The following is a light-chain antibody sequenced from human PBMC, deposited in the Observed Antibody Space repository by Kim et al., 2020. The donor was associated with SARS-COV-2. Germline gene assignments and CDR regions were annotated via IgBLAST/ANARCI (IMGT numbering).Light chain of an antibody. V-gene: IGLV1-51*01. CDR3: ATWDNSLNGLV. Sequence: GRKVPISCTGSNSNIGKNYVSWYQQLPGTAPKLLIYDNDKRHSGIPDRFSGSKSGTSATLDITGLQTGDEADYYCATWDNSLNGLVFGGGTQLTVL. CDR2: DND. J-gene: IGLJ2*01. CDR1: NSNIGKNY.